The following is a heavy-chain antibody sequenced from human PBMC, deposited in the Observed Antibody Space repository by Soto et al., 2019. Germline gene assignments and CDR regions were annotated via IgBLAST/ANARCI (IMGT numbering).Heavy chain of an antibody. CDR2: INPNSGGT. Sequence: GASVKVSCKASGYTFTGYYMHWVRQAPGQGLEWMGWINPNSGGTNYAQKFQGRVTMTRDTSISTAYMELSRLRSDDTAVYYCARVGNTARNSPRNWFDPWGQGTLVTVSS. D-gene: IGHD5-18*01. CDR1: GYTFTGYY. CDR3: ARVGNTARNSPRNWFDP. J-gene: IGHJ5*02. V-gene: IGHV1-2*02.